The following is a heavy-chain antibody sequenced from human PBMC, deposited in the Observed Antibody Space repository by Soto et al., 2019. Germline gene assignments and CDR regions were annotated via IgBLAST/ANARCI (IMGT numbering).Heavy chain of an antibody. CDR1: VFTYSRYS. V-gene: IGHV3-48*01. CDR3: ARVVISGSYLDY. CDR2: ISSSSSTI. D-gene: IGHD1-26*01. Sequence: GGSLRLSCAASVFTYSRYSMNGARQAPGKGLEGVSYISSSSSTIYYADSVKGRFTISRDNAKNSLYLQMNSLRAEDTAVYYCARVVISGSYLDYWGQGTLVTVSS. J-gene: IGHJ4*02.